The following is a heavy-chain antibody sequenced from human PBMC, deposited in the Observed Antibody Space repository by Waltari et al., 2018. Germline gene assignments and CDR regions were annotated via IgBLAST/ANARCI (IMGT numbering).Heavy chain of an antibody. CDR1: GFSFRSYA. D-gene: IGHD3-9*01. J-gene: IGHJ4*02. Sequence: QVQLVESGGGVVQPGRSLRLSCAASGFSFRSYAMHWGRQAPGQGLCWLAIISSDGSHDYYADPVKGRFSISRDNSNNTLYLQMTNLTVEDMAVYYCARELILTGFARGLLYWGQGTLVTVSS. CDR3: ARELILTGFARGLLY. CDR2: ISSDGSHD. V-gene: IGHV3-30*04.